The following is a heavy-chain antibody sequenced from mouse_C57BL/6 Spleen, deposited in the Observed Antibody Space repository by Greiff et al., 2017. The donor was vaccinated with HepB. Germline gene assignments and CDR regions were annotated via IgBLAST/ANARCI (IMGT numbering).Heavy chain of an antibody. CDR3: ARATVVGNAMDY. Sequence: QVQLQQPGAELVRPGTSVKLSCKASGYTFTSYWMHWVKQRPGQGLEWIGVIDPSDSYTNYNQKFKGKATLTVDTSSSTAYMQLSSLTSEDSAVYYCARATVVGNAMDYWGQGTSVTVSS. D-gene: IGHD1-1*01. CDR2: IDPSDSYT. CDR1: GYTFTSYW. J-gene: IGHJ4*01. V-gene: IGHV1-59*01.